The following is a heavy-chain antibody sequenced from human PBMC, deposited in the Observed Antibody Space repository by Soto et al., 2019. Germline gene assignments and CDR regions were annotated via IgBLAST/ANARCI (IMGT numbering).Heavy chain of an antibody. CDR1: GGSISGYY. CDR3: ATMGESLFLGIDY. D-gene: IGHD3-16*01. J-gene: IGHJ4*02. Sequence: SETLALTCTVSGGSISGYYWSWVRRPPGKGLEWIGEFYYSYARNTRYTPSLNSRATISVDTSKNQFSLKLSPVTAADTAVHYSATMGESLFLGIDYWGQGTLVTVS. CDR2: FYYSYARNT. V-gene: IGHV4-59*01.